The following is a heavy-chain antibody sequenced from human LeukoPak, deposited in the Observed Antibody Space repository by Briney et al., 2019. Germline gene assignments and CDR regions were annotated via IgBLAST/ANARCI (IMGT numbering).Heavy chain of an antibody. D-gene: IGHD6-13*01. CDR1: GFTFSSYA. J-gene: IGHJ4*02. V-gene: IGHV3-23*01. Sequence: PGGSLRLSCAASGFTFSSYAMSWVRQAPGKGLEWVSAISGSGGSTYYADSVKGRFTISRDNSKNTLYLQMNSLRAEDTAVYYCAKGGVCSSSWYPPCNPDYWGQGTLVTVSS. CDR3: AKGGVCSSSWYPPCNPDY. CDR2: ISGSGGST.